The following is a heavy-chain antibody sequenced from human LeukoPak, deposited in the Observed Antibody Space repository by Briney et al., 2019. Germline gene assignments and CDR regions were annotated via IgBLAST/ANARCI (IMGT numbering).Heavy chain of an antibody. V-gene: IGHV4-59*01. CDR3: ARVTGYNYYYYYYYMEV. Sequence: SETLSLTCTVSGGSISSYYWSWIRQPPGKGLEWIGYIYYSGSTNYNPSLKSRVTISVDTSKNQFSLKLSSVTAADTAVYYCARVTGYNYYYYYYYMEVWGKGTTVTISS. CDR2: IYYSGST. J-gene: IGHJ6*03. CDR1: GGSISSYY. D-gene: IGHD3-9*01.